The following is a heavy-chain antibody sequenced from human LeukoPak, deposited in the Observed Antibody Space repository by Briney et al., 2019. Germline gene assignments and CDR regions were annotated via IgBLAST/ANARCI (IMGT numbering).Heavy chain of an antibody. Sequence: SQTLSLTCTVSGGSISSGDYYWSWIRQPPGKGLEWVGYIYYSGSTYYNPSLKSRVTISVDTSKNQFSLKLSTVTAADTAVYFCARADSSGFSYYFDYCGQGNRVTVSS. J-gene: IGHJ4*02. D-gene: IGHD3-22*01. V-gene: IGHV4-30-4*08. CDR1: GGSISSGDYY. CDR3: ARADSSGFSYYFDY. CDR2: IYYSGST.